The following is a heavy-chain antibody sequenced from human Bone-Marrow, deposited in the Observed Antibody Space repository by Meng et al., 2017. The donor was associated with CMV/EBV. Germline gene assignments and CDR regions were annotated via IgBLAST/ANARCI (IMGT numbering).Heavy chain of an antibody. CDR1: GFTFSSYS. V-gene: IGHV3-21*01. J-gene: IGHJ4*02. CDR2: ISSSSYI. Sequence: LRRSCAASGFTFSSYSRNWVRQAPGKGLEWVSSISSSSYIYYADSVKGRFTISRDNAKNSLYLQMNSLRAEDTAVYYCARDRGAEDYWGQGTLVTVSS. D-gene: IGHD3-10*01. CDR3: ARDRGAEDY.